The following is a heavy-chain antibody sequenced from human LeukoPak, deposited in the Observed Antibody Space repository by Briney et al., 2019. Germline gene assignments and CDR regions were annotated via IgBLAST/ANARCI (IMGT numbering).Heavy chain of an antibody. CDR3: AKGSSLRLGPTVEYYFDN. J-gene: IGHJ4*02. D-gene: IGHD1-26*01. Sequence: GGSLRLSCAASRFTFSSYAMNWVRQAPGKGLEWVSGIIRSGGSTYYADSVKGRLTISRDNSKNTLYLQMNSLRAEDTAVYYCAKGSSLRLGPTVEYYFDNWGQGTLVTVSS. CDR1: RFTFSSYA. CDR2: IIRSGGST. V-gene: IGHV3-23*01.